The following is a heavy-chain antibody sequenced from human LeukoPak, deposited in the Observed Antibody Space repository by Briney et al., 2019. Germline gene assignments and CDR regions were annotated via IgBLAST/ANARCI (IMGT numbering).Heavy chain of an antibody. J-gene: IGHJ4*02. Sequence: GGSLRLSCAASGFTFSSYAMSWVCQAPGKGLEWVSAISGSGGSTYYADSVKGRFTISRDSSKNTLYLQMNSLRAEDTAVYYCAKYDSSGYYAKFDYWGQGTLVTVSS. D-gene: IGHD3-22*01. CDR1: GFTFSSYA. CDR3: AKYDSSGYYAKFDY. CDR2: ISGSGGST. V-gene: IGHV3-23*01.